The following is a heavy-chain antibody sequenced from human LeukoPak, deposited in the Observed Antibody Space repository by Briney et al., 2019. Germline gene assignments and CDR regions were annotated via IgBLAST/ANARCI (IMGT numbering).Heavy chain of an antibody. CDR3: AGISMDYDSSGYPFDY. CDR2: IYYSGST. Sequence: SETLSLTYTVSGGSISNSSYYWGWLRQPPGKRLEWIGSIYYSGSTYYNPSLKSRVTISVDTSKHQFSLKLSSVTAADTAVYYCAGISMDYDSSGYPFDYWGQGTLVTVSS. J-gene: IGHJ4*02. V-gene: IGHV4-39*01. CDR1: GGSISNSSYY. D-gene: IGHD3-22*01.